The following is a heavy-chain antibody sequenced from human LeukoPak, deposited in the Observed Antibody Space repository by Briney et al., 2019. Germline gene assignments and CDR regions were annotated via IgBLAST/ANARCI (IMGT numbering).Heavy chain of an antibody. CDR3: ARGETGYYYDSSGYYY. CDR1: GITFSNYA. D-gene: IGHD3-22*01. CDR2: IRYDGSNK. J-gene: IGHJ4*02. V-gene: IGHV3-30*02. Sequence: GGSLRLSCAASGITFSNYAMNWVRQAPGKGLEWVAFIRYDGSNKYYADSVKGRFTISRDNAKNSLYLQMNSLRAEDTAVYYCARGETGYYYDSSGYYYWGQGTLVTVSS.